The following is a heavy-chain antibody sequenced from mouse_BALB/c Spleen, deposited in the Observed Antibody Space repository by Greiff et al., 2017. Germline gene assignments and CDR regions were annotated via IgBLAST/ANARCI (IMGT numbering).Heavy chain of an antibody. J-gene: IGHJ4*01. CDR3: AYRNYAMDY. Sequence: EVMLVESGGGLVQPGGSRKLSCAASGFTFSSFGMHWVRQAPEKGLEWVAYISSGSSTIYYADTVKGRFTISRDNPKNTLFLQMTSLRSEDTAMYYCAYRNYAMDYWGQGTSVTVSS. V-gene: IGHV5-17*02. D-gene: IGHD2-14*01. CDR1: GFTFSSFG. CDR2: ISSGSSTI.